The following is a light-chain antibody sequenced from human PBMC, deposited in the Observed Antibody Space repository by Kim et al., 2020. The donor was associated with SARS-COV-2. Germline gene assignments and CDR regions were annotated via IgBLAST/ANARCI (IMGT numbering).Light chain of an antibody. V-gene: IGLV3-9*01. Sequence: ALGQTATMTCGGNNIGTTKVHWYQQRPGQAPLLVIFRDSHRPSGISEQFSGSNSGNTASLTIIRAQAENEADFYCQVWDSTTASWVFGGGTQLTVL. CDR2: RDS. CDR3: QVWDSTTASWV. CDR1: NIGTTK. J-gene: IGLJ3*02.